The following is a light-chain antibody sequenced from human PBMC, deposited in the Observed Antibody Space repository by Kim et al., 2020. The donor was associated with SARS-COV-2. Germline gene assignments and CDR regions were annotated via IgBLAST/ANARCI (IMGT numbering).Light chain of an antibody. J-gene: IGLJ3*02. Sequence: GTISCTGTSSDVGAYNYVSWYQQHPGKAPKLMIYDVSKRPSGVIDRFSGSKSGNTASLTISGLQSEDEADYYCCSYAGSYSVWVFGGGTQLTVL. CDR2: DVS. V-gene: IGLV2-11*01. CDR3: CSYAGSYSVWV. CDR1: SSDVGAYNY.